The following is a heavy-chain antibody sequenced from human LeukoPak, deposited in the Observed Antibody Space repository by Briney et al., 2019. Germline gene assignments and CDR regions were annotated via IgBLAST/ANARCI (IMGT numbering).Heavy chain of an antibody. CDR1: GYTFTSYA. J-gene: IGHJ6*02. CDR2: INAGNGNT. V-gene: IGHV1-3*01. Sequence: ASVKVSCKASGYTFTSYAMHWVRQAPGQRLEWMGWINAGNGNTKYSQKFQGRVTITRDTSASTAYMELRSLRSDDTAVYYCARDPPRIVVVVAATNYYGMDVWGQGTTVTVSS. CDR3: ARDPPRIVVVVAATNYYGMDV. D-gene: IGHD2-15*01.